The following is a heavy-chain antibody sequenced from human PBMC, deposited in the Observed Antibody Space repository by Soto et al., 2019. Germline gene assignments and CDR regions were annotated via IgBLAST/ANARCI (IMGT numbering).Heavy chain of an antibody. CDR2: ISYDSDTI. D-gene: IGHD3-3*01. CDR3: ARLYYDYV. CDR1: GFTFSTYS. Sequence: EFQLVESGGGLVQPGGSLRLSCAGSGFTFSTYSMNWVRQAAGKGLEWIAYISYDSDTIQYAASVRGRFTISRDNAKNSLYLQMHSLRDEDSAVYYCARLYYDYVWGQGTTVTVSS. J-gene: IGHJ6*02. V-gene: IGHV3-48*02.